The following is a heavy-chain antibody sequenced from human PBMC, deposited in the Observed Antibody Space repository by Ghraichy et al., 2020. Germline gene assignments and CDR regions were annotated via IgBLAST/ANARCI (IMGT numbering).Heavy chain of an antibody. D-gene: IGHD2-21*01. V-gene: IGHV6-1*01. Sequence: SQTLSLTCAISGDSVSSNSACWNWIRQSPSRGLEWLGRTYYRSKWYSDYAPSVRSRITIRPDTSKNQFSLQLDSVTPEDTAVYYCARYGDSFFLDSWGQGTLVTVSS. CDR3: ARYGDSFFLDS. CDR1: GDSVSSNSAC. CDR2: TYYRSKWYS. J-gene: IGHJ4*02.